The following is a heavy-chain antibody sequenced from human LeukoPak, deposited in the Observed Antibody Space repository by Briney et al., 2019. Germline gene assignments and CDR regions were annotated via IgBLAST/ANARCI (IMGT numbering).Heavy chain of an antibody. V-gene: IGHV1-2*02. CDR3: ARGVLAGYDSSGYPFYNWFDP. CDR2: INPNSGGT. CDR1: GYTFTDYY. Sequence: ASVRVSCKASGYTFTDYYIHWVRQAPGQGLEWMGWINPNSGGTNYAEKFQGRVTMTRDTSISTAYMELRRLTSDDTALYYCARGVLAGYDSSGYPFYNWFDPWGQGTLVTVSS. J-gene: IGHJ5*02. D-gene: IGHD3-22*01.